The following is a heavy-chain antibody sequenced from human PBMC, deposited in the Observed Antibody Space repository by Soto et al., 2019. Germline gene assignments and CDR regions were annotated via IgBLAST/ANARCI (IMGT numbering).Heavy chain of an antibody. Sequence: PSETLSLTCAVSGGSISSSNWWSWVRQPPGKGLEWIGEIYHSGSTNYNPSLKSRVTISVDKSKNQFSLKLSSVTAADTAVYYCAIVGRGPYVGFDTWDPGTLVTVSS. V-gene: IGHV4-4*02. J-gene: IGHJ5*02. CDR2: IYHSGST. CDR1: GGSISSSNW. CDR3: AIVGRGPYVGFDT. D-gene: IGHD3-16*01.